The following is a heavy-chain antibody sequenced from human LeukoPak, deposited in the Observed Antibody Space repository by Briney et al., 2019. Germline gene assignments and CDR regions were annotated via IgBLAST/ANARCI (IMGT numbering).Heavy chain of an antibody. Sequence: PGGSLRLSCAASGFTFSSYSMNWVRQAPGKGLEWVSSISSGSSYIYYADSVKGRFTISRDNAKNSLYLQMNSLRAEDTAVYYCARDLWEVVVAVRFDYWGQGTLVTVSS. D-gene: IGHD2-15*01. J-gene: IGHJ4*02. CDR1: GFTFSSYS. V-gene: IGHV3-21*01. CDR3: ARDLWEVVVAVRFDY. CDR2: ISSGSSYI.